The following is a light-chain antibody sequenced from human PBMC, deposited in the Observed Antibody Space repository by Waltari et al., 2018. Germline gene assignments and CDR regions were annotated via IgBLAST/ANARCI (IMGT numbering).Light chain of an antibody. CDR3: QQRTSWSGT. Sequence: VVVTQSPATLSLSPGERATLSCRASQRISTYLAWYQQKPGQAPSLLIYDASNRATGIPARFSGSGSGTDFTLTISSLEPEDFAVYYCQQRTSWSGTFGQGTKVEIK. CDR1: QRISTY. CDR2: DAS. V-gene: IGKV3-11*01. J-gene: IGKJ1*01.